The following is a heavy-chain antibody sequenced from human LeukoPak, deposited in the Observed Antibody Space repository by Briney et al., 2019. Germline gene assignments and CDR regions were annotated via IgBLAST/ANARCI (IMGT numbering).Heavy chain of an antibody. Sequence: GGSLRLSCAASGFTFSSYSMNWVRQAPGKGLEWVAVISYDGSNKNYADSVKGRFTISRDNSKNTLYLQMNSLRAEDTAVYYCAREPLAQGGQGTLVTVSS. CDR1: GFTFSSYS. CDR2: ISYDGSNK. CDR3: AREPLAQ. V-gene: IGHV3-30*03. D-gene: IGHD1-14*01. J-gene: IGHJ4*02.